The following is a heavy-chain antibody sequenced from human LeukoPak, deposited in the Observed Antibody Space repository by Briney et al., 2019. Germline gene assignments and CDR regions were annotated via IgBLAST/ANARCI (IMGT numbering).Heavy chain of an antibody. D-gene: IGHD3-3*01. CDR3: ARDGAIFGVMAIDY. CDR2: IRSKTNNYAT. Sequence: GGSLRLSCAASRFTFSGSALHWVRQASGKGLEWIGRIRSKTNNYATTYAASVTGRFTISRDDAENTAYLQMNSLKTEDTAVYYCARDGAIFGVMAIDYWGQGTLVTVSS. V-gene: IGHV3-73*01. CDR1: RFTFSGSA. J-gene: IGHJ4*02.